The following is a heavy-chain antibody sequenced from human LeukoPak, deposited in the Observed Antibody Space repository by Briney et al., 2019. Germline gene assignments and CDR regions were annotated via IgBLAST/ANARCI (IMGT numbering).Heavy chain of an antibody. J-gene: IGHJ4*02. V-gene: IGHV3-66*01. Sequence: GGSLRLSCAASGFTVSNNYMNWVRQAPGKGLEWVSVIYSGTTYYAGSVKGRFTVSSDNSKNTLYLQMDSLRAEDTAVYYCVRDQNCWGQGTLVTVSS. CDR1: GFTVSNNY. CDR3: VRDQNC. CDR2: IYSGTT. D-gene: IGHD1-1*01.